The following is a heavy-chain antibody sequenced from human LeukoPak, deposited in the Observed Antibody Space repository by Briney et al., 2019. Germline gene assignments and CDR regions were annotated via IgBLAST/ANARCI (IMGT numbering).Heavy chain of an antibody. CDR1: GYSISSGLY. D-gene: IGHD3-10*01. V-gene: IGHV4-38-2*02. Sequence: SETLSLTCSVSGYSISSGLYWGWIRQPPGKGLEWIGSIFHSGSTYYNPSLKSRVTISVDTSKNQFSLKLSSVTAADTAVYYCARGVRLLWFGESRQDWFDPWGQGTLVTVSS. CDR3: ARGVRLLWFGESRQDWFDP. J-gene: IGHJ5*02. CDR2: IFHSGST.